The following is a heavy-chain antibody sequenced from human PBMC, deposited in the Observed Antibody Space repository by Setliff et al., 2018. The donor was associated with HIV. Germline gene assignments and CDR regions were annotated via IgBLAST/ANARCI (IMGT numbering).Heavy chain of an antibody. J-gene: IGHJ2*01. V-gene: IGHV4-59*10. Sequence: SETLSLTCAVYGGSFSGYSWSWIRQPAGQGLEWIGHMYTSGRIDYNPSLKSRVTISVDTSKNQFFLKLTSVTAADTAVYFCAREPKGDWGNFWYFDLWGRGTLVTVSS. D-gene: IGHD3-16*01. CDR2: MYTSGRI. CDR3: AREPKGDWGNFWYFDL. CDR1: GGSFSGYS.